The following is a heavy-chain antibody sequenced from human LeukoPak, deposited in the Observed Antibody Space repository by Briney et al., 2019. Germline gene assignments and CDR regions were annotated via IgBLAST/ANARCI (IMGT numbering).Heavy chain of an antibody. V-gene: IGHV3-23*01. CDR3: VKSAKVYSSGWYWFDP. J-gene: IGHJ5*02. D-gene: IGHD6-19*01. CDR2: ISGSGDST. Sequence: GGSLRLSCAASGFTFSNYAMSWARQAPGKGLEWVSGISGSGDSTHYADSVKGRFTISRDNSKNTLYLQMNSLRAEDTAVYYCVKSAKVYSSGWYWFDPWGQGTLVTVSA. CDR1: GFTFSNYA.